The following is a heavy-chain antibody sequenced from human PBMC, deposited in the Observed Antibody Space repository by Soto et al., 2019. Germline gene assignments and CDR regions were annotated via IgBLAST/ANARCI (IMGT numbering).Heavy chain of an antibody. CDR2: IIPIFGTA. CDR3: ASPGGDYYDSSGYLPTDV. Sequence: SVKVSCKASGGTFSSYAISWVRQAPGQGLEWMGGIIPIFGTANYAQKFQGRVTITADESTSTAYMELSSLRSEDTAVYYCASPGGDYYDSSGYLPTDVWGQGTTVTVSS. D-gene: IGHD3-22*01. V-gene: IGHV1-69*13. J-gene: IGHJ6*02. CDR1: GGTFSSYA.